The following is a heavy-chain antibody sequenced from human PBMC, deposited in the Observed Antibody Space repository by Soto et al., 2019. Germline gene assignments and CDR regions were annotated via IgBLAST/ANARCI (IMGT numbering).Heavy chain of an antibody. Sequence: GGSLRLSCSASGFTFSDYYMSWIRRASGKGLEWVSYISSSGSTIYYADSVKGRFTISRDNAKNSLYLQMNSLRAEDTAVYYCARVAYYDYVWGSYRPYNCFDPWGQGTLVTVSS. CDR1: GFTFSDYY. D-gene: IGHD3-16*02. J-gene: IGHJ5*02. CDR3: ARVAYYDYVWGSYRPYNCFDP. V-gene: IGHV3-11*01. CDR2: ISSSGSTI.